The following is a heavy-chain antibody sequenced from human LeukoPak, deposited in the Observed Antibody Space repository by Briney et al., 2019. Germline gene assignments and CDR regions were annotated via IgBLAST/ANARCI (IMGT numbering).Heavy chain of an antibody. J-gene: IGHJ4*02. V-gene: IGHV4-34*01. CDR2: INHSGST. Sequence: SETLSLTCAVYGGSFSGYYWSWIRQPPGKGLEWIGEINHSGSTNYNPSLKSRVTISVDTSKNQFSLKLSSVTAADTAVYYCARGKVAGTHYFDYWGQGTLVTVSS. CDR3: ARGKVAGTHYFDY. D-gene: IGHD6-19*01. CDR1: GGSFSGYY.